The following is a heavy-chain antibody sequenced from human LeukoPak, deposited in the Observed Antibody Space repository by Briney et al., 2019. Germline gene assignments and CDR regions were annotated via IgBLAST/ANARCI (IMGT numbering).Heavy chain of an antibody. Sequence: GGSLRLSCAASGFTFSSYSMNWVRQAPGKGLEWVSSISSSSSYIYYADSVKGRFTISRDNAKNSLYLQMNSLRAEDTAVYYCARDSAWELLPSSLDYWGQGTLVTVS. CDR1: GFTFSSYS. V-gene: IGHV3-21*01. CDR3: ARDSAWELLPSSLDY. CDR2: ISSSSSYI. J-gene: IGHJ4*02. D-gene: IGHD1-26*01.